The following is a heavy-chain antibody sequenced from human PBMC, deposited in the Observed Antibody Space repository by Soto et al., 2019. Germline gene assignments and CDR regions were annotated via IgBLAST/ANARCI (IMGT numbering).Heavy chain of an antibody. CDR3: ARETIVAVAGVFARQPFQH. J-gene: IGHJ1*01. CDR2: ISYDGSNK. V-gene: IGHV3-30-3*01. Sequence: QEQLVESGGGVVQPGRSLRLSCAASGFTFSSYAMHWVRQAPGKGLEWVAVISYDGSNKYYADSVKGRFTISRDNSKNTLYLQMNSLRAEDTAVYYCARETIVAVAGVFARQPFQHWGQGTLVTVSS. CDR1: GFTFSSYA. D-gene: IGHD6-19*01.